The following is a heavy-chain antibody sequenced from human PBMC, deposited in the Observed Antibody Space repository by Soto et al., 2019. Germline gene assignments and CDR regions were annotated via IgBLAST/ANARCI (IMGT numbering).Heavy chain of an antibody. Sequence: QVQLVESGGDVVQPGRYLRLSCAASGFTFSSYAMHWVRQAPGKGLEWVAVISYDGSNIYYADSVTGRFTISRDNSKNTLYLQMNSLRAEDTAVYYCARDPHWGQGTLVTVSS. CDR1: GFTFSSYA. J-gene: IGHJ4*02. CDR2: ISYDGSNI. CDR3: ARDPH. V-gene: IGHV3-30-3*01.